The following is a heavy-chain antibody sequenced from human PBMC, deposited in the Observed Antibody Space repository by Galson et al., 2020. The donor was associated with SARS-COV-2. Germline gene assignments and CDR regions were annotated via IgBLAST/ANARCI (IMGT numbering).Heavy chain of an antibody. CDR3: ARVGYSYRTDALDV. CDR2: IYSGGST. CDR1: GFTVSSNF. D-gene: IGHD5-18*01. V-gene: IGHV3-66*02. J-gene: IGHJ3*01. Sequence: GGSLRLSCAASGFTVSSNFMTWVRQAPGKGLEWVSVIYSGGSTFYADSVKGRFIISRDDSKNTVFLQMDNLRGEDTAVYYCARVGYSYRTDALDVWGQGTTVTVSS.